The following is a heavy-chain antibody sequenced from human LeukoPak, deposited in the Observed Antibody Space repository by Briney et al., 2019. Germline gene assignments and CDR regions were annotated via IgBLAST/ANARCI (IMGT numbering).Heavy chain of an antibody. Sequence: GGSLRLSCAASGFTFSGYAMSWVRQAPGKGLEWVSAISDSGGSTYYADSVKGRFTISRDNSKNTLYLQMNSLRADDTAVYYCAKVLEYCSGAYCPHYFDYWGQGTLVTVSS. CDR3: AKVLEYCSGAYCPHYFDY. D-gene: IGHD2-15*01. CDR1: GFTFSGYA. J-gene: IGHJ4*02. CDR2: ISDSGGST. V-gene: IGHV3-23*01.